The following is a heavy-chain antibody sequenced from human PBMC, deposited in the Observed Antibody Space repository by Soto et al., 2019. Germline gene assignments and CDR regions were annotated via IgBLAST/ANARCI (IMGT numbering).Heavy chain of an antibody. CDR1: GFTFSSYS. CDR2: ISSSSSYI. V-gene: IGHV3-21*01. J-gene: IGHJ4*02. Sequence: GGSLRLSCAASGFTFSSYSMNWVRQAPGKGQEWVSSISSSSSYIYYADTVKGRFTISRDNAKNSLYLQMNSLKAEDTAVYYCARVLLQTFYDILIGYQASPNFDSWGQGTLFTVSS. D-gene: IGHD3-9*01. CDR3: ARVLLQTFYDILIGYQASPNFDS.